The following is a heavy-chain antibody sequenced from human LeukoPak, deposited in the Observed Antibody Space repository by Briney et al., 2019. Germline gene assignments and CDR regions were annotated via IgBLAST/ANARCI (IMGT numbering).Heavy chain of an antibody. V-gene: IGHV3-64*01. CDR3: ARGLGSNFDY. Sequence: GGSLRLSCAASGFTFSSYAMHWVRQAPGKGLEYVSAISSNGGSTYYANSVKGRFTISRDNSKNTLYLQMGSLRSDDTAVYYCARGLGSNFDYWGQGTLVTVSS. CDR1: GFTFSSYA. D-gene: IGHD3-16*01. J-gene: IGHJ4*02. CDR2: ISSNGGST.